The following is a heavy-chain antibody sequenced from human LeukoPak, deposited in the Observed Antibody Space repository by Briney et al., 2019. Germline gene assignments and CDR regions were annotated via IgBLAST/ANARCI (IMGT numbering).Heavy chain of an antibody. CDR3: AGETYYYGSGIA. CDR2: IYYSGSI. J-gene: IGHJ3*01. Sequence: SETLSLTCTVSGGSISSYYWSWIRQPPGKGLEWIGYIYYSGSINYNPSLKSRVTISVDTSKNQFSLKLSSVTAADTAVYYCAGETYYYGSGIAWGQGTMVTVSS. D-gene: IGHD3-10*01. CDR1: GGSISSYY. V-gene: IGHV4-59*12.